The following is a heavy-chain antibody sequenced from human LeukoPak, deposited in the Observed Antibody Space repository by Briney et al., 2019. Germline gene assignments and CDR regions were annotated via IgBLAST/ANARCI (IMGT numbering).Heavy chain of an antibody. CDR3: ARSYYYGSGRYFDY. Sequence: GGSLRLSCAASGFTFSNYAMHWVRQAAGRGLEYVSAISTKVGNTYYTNSVKDRFTISRDNSKNTLFLQMGSLRAGDMAVYYCARSYYYGSGRYFDYWGQGILVTVSS. CDR2: ISTKVGNT. CDR1: GFTFSNYA. J-gene: IGHJ4*02. V-gene: IGHV3-64*01. D-gene: IGHD3-10*01.